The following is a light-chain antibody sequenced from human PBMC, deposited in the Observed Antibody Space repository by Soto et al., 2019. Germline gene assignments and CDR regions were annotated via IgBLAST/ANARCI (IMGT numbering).Light chain of an antibody. V-gene: IGKV3-20*01. CDR1: QSVSSNY. J-gene: IGKJ3*01. Sequence: EIVLTQSPGTLSLSPGERATLSCRASQSVSSNYLAWYQQKPGQAPRLLVYHASSRVTGIPDRFSGSGSGTDFTLTISRLEPEDYAMYYCQRYGDSPLTFGPGTKVDIK. CDR2: HAS. CDR3: QRYGDSPLT.